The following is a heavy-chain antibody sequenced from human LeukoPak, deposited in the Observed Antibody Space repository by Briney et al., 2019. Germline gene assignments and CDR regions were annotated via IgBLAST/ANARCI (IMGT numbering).Heavy chain of an antibody. V-gene: IGHV4-59*01. J-gene: IGHJ4*02. D-gene: IGHD3-10*01. Sequence: SETLSLTCTVSGASPSPNYWSWIRQPPGKGLEWIGYIYYSGSTDYNPSLKSRVTISVDTSKNQVSLKLNSVTAADTAVYYCARGHYGSGTGTYPDWGQGTLVTVSS. CDR3: ARGHYGSGTGTYPD. CDR1: GASPSPNY. CDR2: IYYSGST.